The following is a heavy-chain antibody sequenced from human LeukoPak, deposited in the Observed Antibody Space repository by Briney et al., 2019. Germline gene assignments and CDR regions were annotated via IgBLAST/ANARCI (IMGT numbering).Heavy chain of an antibody. V-gene: IGHV4-39*07. J-gene: IGHJ4*02. CDR3: ARVNEGGLWLTLGPYYFDY. CDR1: GGSISSSSYY. CDR2: IYYSGST. Sequence: PSENLSLNCTVSGGSISSSSYYWGWIRTPPGKGLEWIGSIYYSGSTYYNPSLKSRVTISVDTSKNQFSLKLSSVTAADTAVYYCARVNEGGLWLTLGPYYFDYWGQGTLVTVSS. D-gene: IGHD5-18*01.